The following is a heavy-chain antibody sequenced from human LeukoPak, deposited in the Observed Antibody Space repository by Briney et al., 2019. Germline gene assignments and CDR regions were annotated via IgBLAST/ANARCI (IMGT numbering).Heavy chain of an antibody. V-gene: IGHV1-69*01. Sequence: SMKVSCKASGGTFSSYAISWVRQAPGQGLEWMGGIIPIFGTANYAQKFQGRVTITADESTSTAYMELSSLRSEDTAVYYCARGERYFDWSSLFDYWGQGTLVTVSS. CDR1: GGTFSSYA. CDR2: IIPIFGTA. CDR3: ARGERYFDWSSLFDY. D-gene: IGHD3-9*01. J-gene: IGHJ4*02.